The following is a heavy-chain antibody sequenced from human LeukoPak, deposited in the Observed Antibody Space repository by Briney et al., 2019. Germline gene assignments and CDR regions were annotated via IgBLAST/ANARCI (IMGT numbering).Heavy chain of an antibody. Sequence: GGSLRLSCAASGFTVSSNYMSWVRQAPGKGLEWVSYISSGGTTIYYADSVKGRFTISRDNAKNSLYLQMNSLRAEDTAVYYCSRIHRGIDYWGQGTLVTVSS. CDR3: SRIHRGIDY. CDR2: ISSGGTTI. D-gene: IGHD5-18*01. J-gene: IGHJ4*02. V-gene: IGHV3-11*04. CDR1: GFTVSSNY.